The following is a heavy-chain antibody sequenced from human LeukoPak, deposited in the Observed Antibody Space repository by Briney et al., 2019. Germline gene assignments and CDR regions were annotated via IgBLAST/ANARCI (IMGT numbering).Heavy chain of an antibody. D-gene: IGHD3-3*01. J-gene: IGHJ4*02. Sequence: PGGSLRLSCAASGFTFSNAWMSWVRQAPGKGLEWVGRIKSKTDGGTTDYAAPVKGRFTISRDDSKNTLYLQMNSLKTEDTAVYYCTTGYDFWSGRAPFDYWGQGTLVTVSS. V-gene: IGHV3-15*01. CDR2: IKSKTDGGTT. CDR1: GFTFSNAW. CDR3: TTGYDFWSGRAPFDY.